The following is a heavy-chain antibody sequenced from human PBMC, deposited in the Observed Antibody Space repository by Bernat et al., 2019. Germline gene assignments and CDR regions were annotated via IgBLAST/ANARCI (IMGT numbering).Heavy chain of an antibody. J-gene: IGHJ4*02. CDR2: INPSGGST. V-gene: IGHV1-46*01. CDR1: GYTFTSYY. Sequence: LVQSGAEVKKPGASVKVSCKASGYTFTSYYMHWVRQAPGQGLEWMGIINPSGGSTSYAQKFQGRVTMTRDTSTSTVYMELSSLRSEDTAVYYCARAGRITMVQGAPLAFYDYWGQGTLVTVSS. CDR3: ARAGRITMVQGAPLAFYDY. D-gene: IGHD3-10*01.